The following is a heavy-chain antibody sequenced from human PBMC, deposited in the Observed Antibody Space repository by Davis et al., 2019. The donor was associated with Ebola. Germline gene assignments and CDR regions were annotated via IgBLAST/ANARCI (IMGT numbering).Heavy chain of an antibody. J-gene: IGHJ3*02. CDR1: GYTFTNHA. V-gene: IGHV1-3*01. Sequence: ASVKVSCKASGYTFTNHAMHWVRQAPGQRPEWMGWINVVNGNTIYSQKFQGRVSITRDTSASTAYMELSSLGSEDTAVYYCARKWDRSDYYYGTFDIWGQGTLVTVSS. CDR2: INVVNGNT. D-gene: IGHD3-22*01. CDR3: ARKWDRSDYYYGTFDI.